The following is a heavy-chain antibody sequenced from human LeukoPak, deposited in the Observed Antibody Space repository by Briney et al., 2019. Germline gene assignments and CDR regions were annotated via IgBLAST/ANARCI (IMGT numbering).Heavy chain of an antibody. CDR1: GVSITDNW. Sequence: SETLSLTCAVSGVSITDNWWSWVRQPPGKGLEWIGEILHTGPTNFNPSLKSRVTISMDKSKNQLSLGLNSVTAVDTAIYYCVGGGTYYLPYWGQGILVTVSS. D-gene: IGHD1-26*01. J-gene: IGHJ4*02. CDR2: ILHTGPT. V-gene: IGHV4-4*02. CDR3: VGGGTYYLPY.